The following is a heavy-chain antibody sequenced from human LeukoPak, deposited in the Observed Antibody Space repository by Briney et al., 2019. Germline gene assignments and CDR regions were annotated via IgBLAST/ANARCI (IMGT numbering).Heavy chain of an antibody. CDR3: AIELGINACDV. D-gene: IGHD1-26*01. CDR1: GYTLTDNH. Sequence: GASVKVSCKASGYTLTDNHLYWVRQAPGQGLEWMGWIDPNSGVTNFAQNFQGRLTMTTDTSINTAYMELSRLTSDDTTVYYCAIELGINACDVWGQGTLVTVSS. CDR2: IDPNSGVT. V-gene: IGHV1-2*02. J-gene: IGHJ3*01.